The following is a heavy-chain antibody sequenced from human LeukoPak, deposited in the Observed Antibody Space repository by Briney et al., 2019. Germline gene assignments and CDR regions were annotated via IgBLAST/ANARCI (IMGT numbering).Heavy chain of an antibody. CDR1: GFTFKRYA. CDR2: MSYDGNFT. Sequence: PGGSLKLSCAASGFTFKRYAMHWVRQAPGKGLEWVTIMSYDGNFTYYSDSVKGRFTISRDNSNDTLYLQMNSLRADDTAIYYCARGRSVYGSGSYSDYWGQGTLVTVSS. J-gene: IGHJ4*02. V-gene: IGHV3-30*04. D-gene: IGHD3-10*01. CDR3: ARGRSVYGSGSYSDY.